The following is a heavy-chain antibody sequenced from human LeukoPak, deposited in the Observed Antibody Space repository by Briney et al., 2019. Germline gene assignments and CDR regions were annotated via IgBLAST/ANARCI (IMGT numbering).Heavy chain of an antibody. V-gene: IGHV4-59*01. CDR3: ASGGYSSSRPGAFDI. CDR2: IYYSGST. D-gene: IGHD6-13*01. J-gene: IGHJ3*02. CDR1: GGPISSYY. Sequence: KTSETLSLTCTVSGGPISSYYWSWIRQPPGKGLEWIGYIYYSGSTNYNPSLKSRVTISVDTSKNQFSLKLSSVTAADTAVYYCASGGYSSSRPGAFDIWGQGTMVTVSS.